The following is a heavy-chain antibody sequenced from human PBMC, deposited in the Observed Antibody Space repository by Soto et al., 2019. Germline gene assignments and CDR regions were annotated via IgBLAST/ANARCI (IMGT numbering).Heavy chain of an antibody. CDR3: AREDSIIIPAVSDF. Sequence: GESLRLSCTVSGFVLNNYGINWVRQAPGKGLEWVSSISKSDYTYYSDSVKGRFTISRDNAKNSVSLQMNTLRVEDTAVYYCAREDSIIIPAVSDFWGQGTLVTVSS. J-gene: IGHJ4*02. CDR1: GFVLNNYG. CDR2: ISKSDYT. D-gene: IGHD2-2*01. V-gene: IGHV3-21*01.